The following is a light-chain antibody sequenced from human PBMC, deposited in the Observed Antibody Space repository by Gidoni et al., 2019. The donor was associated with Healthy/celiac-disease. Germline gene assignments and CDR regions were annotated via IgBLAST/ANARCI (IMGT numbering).Light chain of an antibody. Sequence: DIQMTQSPYSLSASVGDRVTITCRASQSISSYLNWYQQKPGKAPKLLIYAASSLQSGVPSRFSGSGSGTDFTLTISSLQPEDFATYYCQQSYRTPWTFGQGTKVEIK. CDR2: AAS. CDR3: QQSYRTPWT. V-gene: IGKV1-39*01. J-gene: IGKJ1*01. CDR1: QSISSY.